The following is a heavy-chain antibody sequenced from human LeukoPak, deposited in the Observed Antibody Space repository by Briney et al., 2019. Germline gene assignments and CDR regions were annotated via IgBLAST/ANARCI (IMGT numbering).Heavy chain of an antibody. D-gene: IGHD3-10*01. V-gene: IGHV4-4*07. CDR2: IYTSGST. J-gene: IGHJ5*02. Sequence: PSETLSLACTVSGGSISSYYWSWIRQPAGKGLEWIGRIYTSGSTNYNPSLKSRVTMSVDTSKNQFSLKLSSVTAADTAVYYCAREVVWFGDRSRGWFDPWGQGTLVTVSS. CDR1: GGSISSYY. CDR3: AREVVWFGDRSRGWFDP.